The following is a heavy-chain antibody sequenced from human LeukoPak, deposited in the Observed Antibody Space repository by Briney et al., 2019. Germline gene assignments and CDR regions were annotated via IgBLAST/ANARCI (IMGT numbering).Heavy chain of an antibody. J-gene: IGHJ4*02. V-gene: IGHV3-30-3*01. D-gene: IGHD6-13*01. CDR1: GFTFSSYA. Sequence: PGGSLRLSCAASGFTFSSYAMHWVRQAPGKGLEWVAVISYDGSNKYSADSVKGRFTISRDNSKNTLYLQMNSLRAEDTAVYYCARERVAAAGTGSRFDYWGQGTLVTVSS. CDR2: ISYDGSNK. CDR3: ARERVAAAGTGSRFDY.